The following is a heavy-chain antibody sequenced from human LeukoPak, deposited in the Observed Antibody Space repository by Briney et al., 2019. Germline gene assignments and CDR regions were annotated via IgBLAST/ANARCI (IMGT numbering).Heavy chain of an antibody. V-gene: IGHV1-46*01. Sequence: ASVKVSCKASGYTFTSYYMHWVRQAPGQGLEWMGVINPSGGSTSYAQKFQGRVTMTRDTSTSTAYMELSSLRSEDTAVYSCARGRGYCSSGSCYYDYWGQGTLVTVSS. CDR3: ARGRGYCSSGSCYYDY. CDR1: GYTFTSYY. J-gene: IGHJ4*02. D-gene: IGHD2-15*01. CDR2: INPSGGST.